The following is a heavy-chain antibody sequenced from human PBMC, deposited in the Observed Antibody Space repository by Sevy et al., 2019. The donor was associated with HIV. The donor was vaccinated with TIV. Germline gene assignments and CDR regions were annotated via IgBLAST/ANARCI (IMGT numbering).Heavy chain of an antibody. Sequence: ASVKFSCKASGNTFTVYFVYWVRQAPGQGLEWMGWINPNSGDTNYAQNFQGRVTMTSDASISTAYMELSSLTSDDTAVYYCARGVTIFGVDYYFQHWGQGALVTVSS. D-gene: IGHD3-3*01. CDR2: INPNSGDT. J-gene: IGHJ1*01. CDR1: GNTFTVYF. CDR3: ARGVTIFGVDYYFQH. V-gene: IGHV1-2*02.